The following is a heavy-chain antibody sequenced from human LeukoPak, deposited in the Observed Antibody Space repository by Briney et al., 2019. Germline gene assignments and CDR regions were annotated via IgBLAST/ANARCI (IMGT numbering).Heavy chain of an antibody. CDR3: ARDQREDYYDSSGYYNWFDP. J-gene: IGHJ5*02. V-gene: IGHV1-2*02. CDR1: GYTFTSYY. D-gene: IGHD3-22*01. Sequence: ASVKVSCKASGYTFTSYYMHWVRQAPGQGLEWMGWINPNSGGTNYAQKFQGRVTMTRDTSISTAYMELSRLRSDDTAVYYCARDQREDYYDSSGYYNWFDPWGQGTLVTVSS. CDR2: INPNSGGT.